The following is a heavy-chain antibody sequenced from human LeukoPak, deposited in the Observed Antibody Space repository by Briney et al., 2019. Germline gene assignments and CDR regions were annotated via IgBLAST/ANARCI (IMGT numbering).Heavy chain of an antibody. V-gene: IGHV3-23*01. D-gene: IGHD3-10*01. CDR3: AKLKGDYGSGSYVDR. CDR1: GFTFNRYA. Sequence: GGSLRLSCAASGFTFNRYAMTWVRQAPGKGLEWISLISSGADSYYTDSVRGRFTVSRDTSNNTLYLQMNSLRVADSAIYYCAKLKGDYGSGSYVDRWGQGTLVVVSS. J-gene: IGHJ5*02. CDR2: ISSGADS.